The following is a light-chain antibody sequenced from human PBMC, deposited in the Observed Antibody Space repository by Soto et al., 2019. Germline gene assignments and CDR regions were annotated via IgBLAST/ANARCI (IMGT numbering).Light chain of an antibody. CDR2: QTS. Sequence: DIVLTQSPATLSLSPGERATLSCRASQSVSSYLAWYQQKPGQSPRLLIYQTSIRAAGIPARFSASGTGTDFTLTISRLEPEDFALYYCQQYGGSPITFGLGTRLEIK. CDR3: QQYGGSPIT. CDR1: QSVSSY. V-gene: IGKV3-11*01. J-gene: IGKJ5*01.